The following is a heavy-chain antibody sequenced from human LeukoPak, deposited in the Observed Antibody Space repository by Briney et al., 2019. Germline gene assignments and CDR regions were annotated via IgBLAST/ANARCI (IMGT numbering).Heavy chain of an antibody. Sequence: PGGSLRLSCAASGFPFSDYVMHWVRQAPGKGLEWVSTITSSGGSAYYADSVKDRFTISRDNSKNTLYLQMNSLRADDTAVYYCATESVEMATIPLGYWGQGTLVTVSS. CDR2: ITSSGGSA. CDR1: GFPFSDYV. CDR3: ATESVEMATIPLGY. J-gene: IGHJ4*02. D-gene: IGHD5-24*01. V-gene: IGHV3-23*01.